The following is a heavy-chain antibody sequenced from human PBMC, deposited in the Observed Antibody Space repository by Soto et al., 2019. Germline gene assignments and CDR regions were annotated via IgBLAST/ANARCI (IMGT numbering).Heavy chain of an antibody. Sequence: QVQLVQSGAEVRQPASSVKVSCKTSGATFSSYAITWVRQAPGQGLEWMGGIVPTVDTSTYAQKCQDRVTITADKFTNTVYMELSSLRSDDTAVYYCVRVVAIPGYPDNWGQGTLVTVSS. CDR3: VRVVAIPGYPDN. V-gene: IGHV1-69*14. D-gene: IGHD5-12*01. CDR1: GATFSSYA. CDR2: IVPTVDTS. J-gene: IGHJ4*02.